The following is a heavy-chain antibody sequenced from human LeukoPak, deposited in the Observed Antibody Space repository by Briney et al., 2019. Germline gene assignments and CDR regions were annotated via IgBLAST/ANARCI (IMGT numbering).Heavy chain of an antibody. CDR2: IYYSGST. J-gene: IGHJ4*02. CDR3: ARRGYSGYDYGGRFYYFDY. Sequence: PSETLSLTCTVSGGSISSYYWSWIRQPPGKGLEWIGYIYYSGSTNYNPSLKSRVTISVDTSKNQFSLKLSSVTAADTAVYYCARRGYSGYDYGGRFYYFDYWGQGTLVTVSS. V-gene: IGHV4-59*01. D-gene: IGHD5-12*01. CDR1: GGSISSYY.